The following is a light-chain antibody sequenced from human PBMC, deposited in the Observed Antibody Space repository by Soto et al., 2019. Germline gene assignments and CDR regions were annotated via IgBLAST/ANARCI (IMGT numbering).Light chain of an antibody. V-gene: IGKV3-20*01. CDR3: QHYDSSPPDT. J-gene: IGKJ2*01. CDR2: VTS. Sequence: EIVSTQSPGTLSLSLGERATLSCRASQSVSSSYVAWYQQKPGQAPRLVIFVTSNRAAGIPDWCSASGSGTDFSLTISRLEPEDVSVYYCQHYDSSPPDTFGQGNKLEIK. CDR1: QSVSSSY.